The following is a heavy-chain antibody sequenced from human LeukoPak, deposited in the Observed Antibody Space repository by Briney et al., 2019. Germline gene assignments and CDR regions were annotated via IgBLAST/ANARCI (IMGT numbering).Heavy chain of an antibody. V-gene: IGHV4-59*08. Sequence: PSETLSLTCTVSGGSISNYYWSWIRQPPGKGLEWIGYIYYSGSTNCNPSLKSRVTISVDTSKNQFSLNLSSVTAADTAVYYCASSSWYGRFDYWAREPWSPSPQ. D-gene: IGHD6-13*01. CDR2: IYYSGST. J-gene: IGHJ4*02. CDR3: ASSSWYGRFDY. CDR1: GGSISNYY.